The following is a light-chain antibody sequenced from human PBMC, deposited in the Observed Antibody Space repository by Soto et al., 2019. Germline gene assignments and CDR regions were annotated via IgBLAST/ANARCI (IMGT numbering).Light chain of an antibody. Sequence: EFVLTQSPGTLSLSPGERATLSCRASQTVRNNYLAWYQQKPGQAHRLLIYDAYSRATGIQDRFSGGGSGTDFTLTIRRLEPEDFAVYYCKQYGSSPITFGQGTRLEIK. V-gene: IGKV3-20*01. CDR1: QTVRNNY. CDR2: DAY. CDR3: KQYGSSPIT. J-gene: IGKJ5*01.